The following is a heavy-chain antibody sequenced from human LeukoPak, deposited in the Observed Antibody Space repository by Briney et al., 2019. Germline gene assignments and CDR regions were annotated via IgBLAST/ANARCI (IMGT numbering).Heavy chain of an antibody. CDR3: TTAFEILYFDY. Sequence: PGGSLRLSCTASGFTFGGYAMSWVRQAPGKGLEWVGFIRSKAYGGTTEYAASVKGRFTISRDDSKSIAYLQMNSLKTEDTAVYYCTTAFEILYFDYWGQGTLVTVSS. CDR1: GFTFGGYA. CDR2: IRSKAYGGTT. J-gene: IGHJ4*02. D-gene: IGHD2-15*01. V-gene: IGHV3-49*04.